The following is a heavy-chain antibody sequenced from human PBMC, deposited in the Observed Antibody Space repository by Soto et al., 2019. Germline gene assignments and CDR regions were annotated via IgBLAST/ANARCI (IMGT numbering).Heavy chain of an antibody. CDR2: IWYDGSNK. CDR1: GFTFSSYG. D-gene: IGHD3-9*01. V-gene: IGHV3-33*01. Sequence: QVQLVESGGGVVQPGRSLRLSCAASGFTFSSYGMHWVRQTPGKGLEWVAVIWYDGSNKYYADSVKGRFTISRDNSKNALDLQMNSLRAEDTAVYYCATEGIFGLWGQGTLVTVSS. J-gene: IGHJ4*02. CDR3: ATEGIFGL.